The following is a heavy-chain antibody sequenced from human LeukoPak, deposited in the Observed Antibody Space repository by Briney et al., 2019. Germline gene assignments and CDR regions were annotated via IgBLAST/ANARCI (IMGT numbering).Heavy chain of an antibody. Sequence: SETLSLTCTVAGGSISTYYWSWIRQPPGKGLERNGYIYYSGSTNYNPSLKRRVTLSVDTSKNQFSLNLSSVTAADTAVYYCARAPQYYDSSGYYCYYMDVWGKGTTVTVSS. CDR1: GGSISTYY. J-gene: IGHJ6*03. D-gene: IGHD3-22*01. V-gene: IGHV4-59*01. CDR2: IYYSGST. CDR3: ARAPQYYDSSGYYCYYMDV.